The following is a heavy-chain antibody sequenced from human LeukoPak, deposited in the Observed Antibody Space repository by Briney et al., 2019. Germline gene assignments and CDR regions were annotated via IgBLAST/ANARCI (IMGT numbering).Heavy chain of an antibody. CDR3: ARPSGWSGYDI. J-gene: IGHJ3*02. CDR2: IDPGDSPT. V-gene: IGHV5-10-1*01. Sequence: GESLKISCQASGYSFTNYWITWVRQVPGKGLEWMGGIDPGDSPTNYGPSFQGHVIISADRSTTTAYLHFNSLEASATALYYCARPSGWSGYDIWGQGTMVIVSS. D-gene: IGHD6-19*01. CDR1: GYSFTNYW.